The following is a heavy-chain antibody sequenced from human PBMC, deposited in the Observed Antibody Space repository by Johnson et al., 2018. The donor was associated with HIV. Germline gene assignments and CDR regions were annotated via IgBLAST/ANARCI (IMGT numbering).Heavy chain of an antibody. D-gene: IGHD6-25*01. CDR2: IKQDGSEH. CDR3: ASLAAQDAFDI. Sequence: VQLVESGGGLVQPGGSLRLSCAASGFTFSSYWMSWVRQAPGKGLEWVANIKQDGSEHYYVDSVSGRFTISRDNAKDSLFLQLDSLRAEDTAVYYCASLAAQDAFDIWGQGTMVTVSS. CDR1: GFTFSSYW. J-gene: IGHJ3*02. V-gene: IGHV3-7*02.